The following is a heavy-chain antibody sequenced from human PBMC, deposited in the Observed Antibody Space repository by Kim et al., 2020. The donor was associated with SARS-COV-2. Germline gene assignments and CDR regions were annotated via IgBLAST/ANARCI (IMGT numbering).Heavy chain of an antibody. CDR2: NT. V-gene: IGHV4-59*10. Sequence: NTNDNPSLKSRVTMSLDTPKNQFSLKLTAVAAADAAVYFCAGWRGHAFDVWGQGTMVTISS. D-gene: IGHD2-15*01. J-gene: IGHJ3*01. CDR3: AGWRGHAFDV.